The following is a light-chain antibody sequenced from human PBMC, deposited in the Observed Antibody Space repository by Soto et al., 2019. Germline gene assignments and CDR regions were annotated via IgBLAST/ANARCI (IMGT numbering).Light chain of an antibody. CDR1: QSVSRY. CDR2: DAI. Sequence: EIVLTQSPATLSLSPGERATLSCRASQSVSRYLAWYQQKPGQAPRLLIYDAINRATGIPARFSGSGSGTYFSLTTSSLEPEDFAVYYCQQRSNWPLTFGGGTKVEIK. J-gene: IGKJ4*01. CDR3: QQRSNWPLT. V-gene: IGKV3-11*01.